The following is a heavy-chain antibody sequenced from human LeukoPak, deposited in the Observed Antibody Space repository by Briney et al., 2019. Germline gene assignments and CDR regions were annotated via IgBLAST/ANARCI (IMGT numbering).Heavy chain of an antibody. CDR3: AKDATPALGTVYMDV. V-gene: IGHV3-48*03. CDR1: GFTFSNYE. Sequence: PGGSLRLSCAASGFTFSNYEMNWVRQAPGKGLEWISHISNFGDIIHYADSVEGRFTISRDNDKNSIYLQMNSLRAEDTAVYYCAKDATPALGTVYMDVWGTGTTVTVSS. D-gene: IGHD6-13*01. CDR2: ISNFGDII. J-gene: IGHJ6*03.